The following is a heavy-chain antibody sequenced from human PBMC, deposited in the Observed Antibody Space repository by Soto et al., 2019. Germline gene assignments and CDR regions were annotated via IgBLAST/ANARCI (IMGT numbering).Heavy chain of an antibody. J-gene: IGHJ4*02. CDR1: AFTFSSYD. CDR3: ARKGGAPTTLDY. CDR2: ISSSGRNK. D-gene: IGHD1-26*01. Sequence: EVQLVESGGGLAQPGGSLRLSCAASAFTFSSYDMNWVRQAPGKGLEWVSYISSSGRNKFYADSVKGRFTISRDNVKNSLYLQVNNLRAEDTAVYYCARKGGAPTTLDYWGQGTLVTVSS. V-gene: IGHV3-48*03.